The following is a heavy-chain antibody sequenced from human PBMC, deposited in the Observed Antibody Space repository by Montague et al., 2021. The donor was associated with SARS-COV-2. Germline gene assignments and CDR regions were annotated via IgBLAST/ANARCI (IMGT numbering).Heavy chain of an antibody. V-gene: IGHV4-59*01. Sequence: SETLSLTCTVPGGSFSSYYWSWIRQPPGKGLEWIGYIYYSGSTNYNPSLKSRVTISVDTSKNQFSLKLSSVTAADTAVYYCARGSGWMGNAFDIWGQGTMVTVSS. CDR2: IYYSGST. CDR3: ARGSGWMGNAFDI. D-gene: IGHD6-19*01. J-gene: IGHJ3*02. CDR1: GGSFSSYY.